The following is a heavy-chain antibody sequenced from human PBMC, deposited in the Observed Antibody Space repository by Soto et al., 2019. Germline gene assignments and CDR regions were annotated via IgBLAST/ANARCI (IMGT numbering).Heavy chain of an antibody. Sequence: PSETLSLTCAFYGGSFDDFYWSWVRQSPGKGLEWVGEISHDGGINYSPSLASRVSISVDTSKNQFSLHLRSVTAADTGLYYCARGQLVWYGDLTPYHRDMDVWGQGTTVTAP. V-gene: IGHV4-34*01. CDR1: GGSFDDFY. D-gene: IGHD3-10*01. J-gene: IGHJ6*02. CDR2: ISHDGGI. CDR3: ARGQLVWYGDLTPYHRDMDV.